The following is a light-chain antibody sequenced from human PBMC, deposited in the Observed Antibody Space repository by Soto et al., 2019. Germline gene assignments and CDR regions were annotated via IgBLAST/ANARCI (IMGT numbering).Light chain of an antibody. J-gene: IGKJ4*01. V-gene: IGKV1-5*01. CDR1: QSISTW. CDR2: DAS. CDR3: QQLRMYPST. Sequence: DIQMTQSPSTLSAAVGDRVTITCRASQSISTWLAWYQQKPGKAPNLLIYDASNLESGVPSRFSGSGSGTDFALTITSLQAEDFATYYCQQLRMYPSTFGGGTKVDIK.